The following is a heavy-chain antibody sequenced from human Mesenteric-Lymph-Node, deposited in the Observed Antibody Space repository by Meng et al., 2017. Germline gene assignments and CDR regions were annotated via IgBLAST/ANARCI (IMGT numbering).Heavy chain of an antibody. Sequence: EVQLVESGGGLVQPGGSLRLSCAASGFTFTDHYMDWVRQAPGKGLEWVGRITNTPNRYPTNYAASVKGRFTISRDDSKNSLYLEMNSLKIEDTAVYYCARGTSTSLDYWGQGALVTVSS. CDR2: ITNTPNRYPT. V-gene: IGHV3-72*01. CDR3: ARGTSTSLDY. D-gene: IGHD2/OR15-2a*01. J-gene: IGHJ4*02. CDR1: GFTFTDHY.